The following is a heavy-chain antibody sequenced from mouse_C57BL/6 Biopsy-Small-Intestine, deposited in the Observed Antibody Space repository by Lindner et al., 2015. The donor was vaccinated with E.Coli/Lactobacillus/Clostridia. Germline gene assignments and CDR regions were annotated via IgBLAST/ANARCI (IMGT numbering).Heavy chain of an antibody. D-gene: IGHD1-1*01. CDR2: IYPGDGDT. Sequence: VQLQESGAELVKPGASVKISCKASGYAFSSYWMNWVEQRPGKGLEWIGQIYPGDGDTNYNGKFKGKATLTADKSSSTAYMQLSSLTSEDSAVYFCARRGDYYGSSWFAYWGQGTLVTVSA. CDR3: ARRGDYYGSSWFAY. CDR1: GYAFSSYW. J-gene: IGHJ3*01. V-gene: IGHV1-80*01.